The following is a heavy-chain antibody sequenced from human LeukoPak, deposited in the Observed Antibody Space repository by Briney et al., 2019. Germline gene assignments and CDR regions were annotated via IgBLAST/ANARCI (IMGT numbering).Heavy chain of an antibody. V-gene: IGHV3-21*01. CDR1: GFTFSSYS. D-gene: IGHD3-22*01. Sequence: PGGSLRLSCAASGFTFSSYSMNWVRQAPGKGLEWVSSISSSSSYIYYADSVKGRFTISRDNAKNSLYLQMNSLRAEDTAVYYCAKGRRTWDSGAYYFDSWGQGTLVTVSS. CDR3: AKGRRTWDSGAYYFDS. J-gene: IGHJ4*02. CDR2: ISSSSSYI.